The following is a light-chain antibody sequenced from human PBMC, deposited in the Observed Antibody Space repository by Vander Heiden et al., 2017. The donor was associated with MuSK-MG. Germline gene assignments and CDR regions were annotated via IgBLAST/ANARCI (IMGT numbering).Light chain of an antibody. V-gene: IGLV3-21*04. CDR1: NIGSKS. J-gene: IGLJ1*01. Sequence: SSVLTQPPPVSVAPGKTARSTCGGNNIGSKSVHWYQQKPGQAPVLVIYYDSDRPSGIPERFSGSNSGNTATLTISRVEAGDEADYYCQVWDSSSDLGVFGTGTKVTVL. CDR2: YDS. CDR3: QVWDSSSDLGV.